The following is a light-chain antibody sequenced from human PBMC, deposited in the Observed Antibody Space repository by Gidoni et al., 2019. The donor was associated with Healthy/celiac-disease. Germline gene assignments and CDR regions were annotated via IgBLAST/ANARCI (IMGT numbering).Light chain of an antibody. J-gene: IGKJ3*01. CDR3: QQYNNWPGFT. CDR2: GAS. Sequence: EIVMTQSPATLSVSPGERATLSCRASQSVTRNLAWYQQKPGQAPRLLIYGASTRATGIPARCSGSGSGTEFTLTISSRQSEDFAVYYCQQYNNWPGFTFGPGTKVDIK. CDR1: QSVTRN. V-gene: IGKV3-15*01.